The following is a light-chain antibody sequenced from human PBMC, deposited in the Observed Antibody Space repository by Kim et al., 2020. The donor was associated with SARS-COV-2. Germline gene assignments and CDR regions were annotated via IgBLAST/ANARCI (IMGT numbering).Light chain of an antibody. CDR2: AAS. CDR3: QKCDSAPWT. Sequence: ASVGDRFTITCRASQDISNYLAWFQLKPAKAPKLLIYAASALQPGVPSRFSGSGSGTDFTLTVTSLQPEDVATYYCQKCDSAPWTFGQGTKVDIK. J-gene: IGKJ1*01. V-gene: IGKV1-27*01. CDR1: QDISNY.